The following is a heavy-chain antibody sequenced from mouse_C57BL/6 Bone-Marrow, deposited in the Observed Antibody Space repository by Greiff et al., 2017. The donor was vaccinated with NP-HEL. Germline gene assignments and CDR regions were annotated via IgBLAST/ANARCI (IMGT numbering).Heavy chain of an antibody. V-gene: IGHV1-69*01. D-gene: IGHD2-3*01. Sequence: QLQQPGAELVMPGASVKLSCKASGYTFTSYWMHWVKQRPGQGLEWIGEIDPSDSYTNYNQKFKGKSTLTVDKSSSTAYMQLSSLTSEDSAVYYCAREGWLLQGFCAYWGQGTLVTVSA. CDR1: GYTFTSYW. CDR2: IDPSDSYT. CDR3: AREGWLLQGFCAY. J-gene: IGHJ3*01.